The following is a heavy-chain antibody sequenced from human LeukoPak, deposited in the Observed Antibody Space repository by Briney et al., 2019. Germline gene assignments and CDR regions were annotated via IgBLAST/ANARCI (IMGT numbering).Heavy chain of an antibody. CDR1: GFSFSTNS. J-gene: IGHJ4*02. V-gene: IGHV3-48*01. D-gene: IGHD1-26*01. CDR2: ISSNSATT. Sequence: GGSLRLSCAASGFSFSTNSMNWVRQVPAKGLEWISYISSNSATTYYADSVKGRFTISRDNAKNSLYLHMNSLRADDTAVYYCARDTRSLIDYWGQGTLVTVSS. CDR3: ARDTRSLIDY.